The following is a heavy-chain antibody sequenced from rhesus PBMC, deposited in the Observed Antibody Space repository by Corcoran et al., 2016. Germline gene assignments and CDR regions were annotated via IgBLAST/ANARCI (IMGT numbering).Heavy chain of an antibody. CDR2: ISGRGAST. CDR1: GGSTSSSY. V-gene: IGHV4-173*01. J-gene: IGHJ4*01. CDR3: ARSSGYYPTYYFDY. D-gene: IGHD3-28*01. Sequence: QLQLQESGPGLVKPSETLSVTCAVSGGSTSSSYWSWIRQAPGKGLEGIGRISGRGASTRYDPSLTSRVTISTDPSKNQFSVKVSSVTAADTAVYYCARSSGYYPTYYFDYWGQGVLVTVSS.